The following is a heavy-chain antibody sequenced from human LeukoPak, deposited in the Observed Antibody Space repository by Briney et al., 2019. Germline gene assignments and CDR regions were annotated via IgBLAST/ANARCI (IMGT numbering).Heavy chain of an antibody. D-gene: IGHD3-16*02. V-gene: IGHV4-38-2*01. CDR1: GGSFSGYY. CDR3: ASWGMITFGGVIVL. CDR2: IYHSGST. J-gene: IGHJ4*02. Sequence: PSETLSLTCAVYGGSFSGYYWGWIRQPPGKGLEWIGSIYHSGSTYYNPSLKSRVTISVDTSKNQFSLKLSSVTAADTAVYYCASWGMITFGGVIVLWGQGTLVTVSS.